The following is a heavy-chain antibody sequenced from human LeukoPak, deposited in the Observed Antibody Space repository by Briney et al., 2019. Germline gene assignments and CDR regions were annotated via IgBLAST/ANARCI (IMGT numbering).Heavy chain of an antibody. CDR1: GYTFIGYY. V-gene: IGHV1-2*02. J-gene: IGHJ5*02. Sequence: ASVKVSCKASGYTFIGYYMHWVRQAPGQGLEWMGWINPNSGGTNYAQKFQGRVTITADESTSTAYMELSSLRSEDTAVYYCATLDHDFWSGYSRSWGQGTLVTVSS. CDR3: ATLDHDFWSGYSRS. D-gene: IGHD3-3*01. CDR2: INPNSGGT.